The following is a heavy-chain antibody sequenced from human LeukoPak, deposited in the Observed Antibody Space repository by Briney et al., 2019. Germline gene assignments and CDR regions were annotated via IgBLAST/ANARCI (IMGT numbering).Heavy chain of an antibody. J-gene: IGHJ4*02. CDR3: AKVDGYNVGY. Sequence: GGSLRLSCAASGFTFSTYGMHWVRQAPGKGLEWVAFIRYDGSNKYYADSVKGRFTISRDNSKNTLYLQMNSLRAEDTAVYYCAKVDGYNVGYWGQGTLVTVSS. CDR2: IRYDGSNK. CDR1: GFTFSTYG. D-gene: IGHD5-24*01. V-gene: IGHV3-30*02.